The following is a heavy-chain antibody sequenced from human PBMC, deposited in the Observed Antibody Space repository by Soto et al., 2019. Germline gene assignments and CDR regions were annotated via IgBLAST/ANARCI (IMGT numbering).Heavy chain of an antibody. Sequence: ASVKFSCKFSGYTLTELSMHWVRPAPGKGLEWMGGFDPEDGETIYAQKFQGRVTMTEDTSTDTAYMELSSLRSEDTAVYYCATARWSGYHNWFDPWGQGTLVTVSS. CDR1: GYTLTELS. J-gene: IGHJ5*02. CDR3: ATARWSGYHNWFDP. V-gene: IGHV1-24*01. CDR2: FDPEDGET. D-gene: IGHD3-3*01.